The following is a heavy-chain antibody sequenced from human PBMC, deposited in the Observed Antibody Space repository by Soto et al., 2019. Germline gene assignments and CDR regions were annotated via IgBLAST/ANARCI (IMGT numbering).Heavy chain of an antibody. CDR1: GGSISSSSYY. V-gene: IGHV4-39*01. Sequence: QLQLQESGPGLVKPSETLSLTCTVSGGSISSSSYYWGWIRQPPGKGLEWIGSIYYSGSTYYNPSLKSRVTISVDTSKNQFSLKLSSVTAADTAVYYCARRDSSGWYDAFDIWGQGTMVTVSS. CDR3: ARRDSSGWYDAFDI. J-gene: IGHJ3*02. CDR2: IYYSGST. D-gene: IGHD6-19*01.